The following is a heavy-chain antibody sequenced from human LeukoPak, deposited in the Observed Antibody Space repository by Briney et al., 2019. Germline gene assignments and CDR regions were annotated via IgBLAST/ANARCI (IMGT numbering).Heavy chain of an antibody. Sequence: ASVKVSCKASGGTFSSYAISWVRQAPGQGLEWMGRIIPILGIANYAQKFQGRVTITADKSTSTAYMELSSLRSEDTAVYYCALPFAVDYYYGMDVWGQGTTVTVSS. D-gene: IGHD2-21*01. CDR1: GGTFSSYA. CDR2: IIPILGIA. CDR3: ALPFAVDYYYGMDV. V-gene: IGHV1-69*04. J-gene: IGHJ6*02.